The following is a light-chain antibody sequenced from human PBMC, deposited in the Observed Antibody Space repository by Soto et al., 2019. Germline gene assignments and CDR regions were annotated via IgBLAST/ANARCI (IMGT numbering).Light chain of an antibody. CDR1: RSVLFTSNNKNF. CDR2: WAS. Sequence: DIVMTQSPDSLAVSLVERATINCRSSRSVLFTSNNKNFLAWYQQKPGQSPKLLINWASAREPGVPDRFSGSGYGTDFTLNINSLQAEDVATYYCQQFFYIPKFGQGTQVDI. J-gene: IGKJ1*01. CDR3: QQFFYIPK. V-gene: IGKV4-1*01.